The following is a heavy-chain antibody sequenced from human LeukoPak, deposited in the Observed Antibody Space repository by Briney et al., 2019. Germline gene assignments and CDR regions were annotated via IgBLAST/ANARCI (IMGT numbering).Heavy chain of an antibody. Sequence: PSETLSLTCTVSGGSISSYYWSWIRQPAGKGLEWIGRIYTSGSTNYNPSLKSRVTMSVDTSKNQFSLKLSSVTAADTAVYYCARVLQYYDILTGHLYYFDYWGQGTLVTVSS. J-gene: IGHJ4*02. CDR3: ARVLQYYDILTGHLYYFDY. CDR2: IYTSGST. V-gene: IGHV4-4*07. CDR1: GGSISSYY. D-gene: IGHD3-9*01.